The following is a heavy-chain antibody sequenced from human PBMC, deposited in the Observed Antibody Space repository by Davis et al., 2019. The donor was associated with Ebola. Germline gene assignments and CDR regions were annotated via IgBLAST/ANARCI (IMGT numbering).Heavy chain of an antibody. CDR1: GGSISSYY. CDR2: IYYSGST. D-gene: IGHD1-26*01. CDR3: AFVGVNTKGDARDI. Sequence: SETLSLTCTVSGGSISSYYWSWIRQPPGKGLEWIGYIYYSGSTNYNSSLKSRIAISVDTSRNQFSLRLVSVTAADTAIYYCAFVGVNTKGDARDIWGQGTMVTVSS. J-gene: IGHJ3*02. V-gene: IGHV4-59*12.